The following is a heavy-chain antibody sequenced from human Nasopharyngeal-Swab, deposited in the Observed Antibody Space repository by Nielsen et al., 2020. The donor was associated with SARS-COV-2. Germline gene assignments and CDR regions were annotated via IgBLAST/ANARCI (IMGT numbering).Heavy chain of an antibody. CDR2: ISSSSSYI. J-gene: IGHJ4*02. V-gene: IGHV3-21*01. D-gene: IGHD3-22*01. Sequence: VRQAPGKGLEWVSSISSSSSYIYYADSVKGRFTISRDNAKNSLYLQMNSLRAEDTAVYYCARLTYYYDSSGYTNTHPDYWGQGTLVTVSS. CDR3: ARLTYYYDSSGYTNTHPDY.